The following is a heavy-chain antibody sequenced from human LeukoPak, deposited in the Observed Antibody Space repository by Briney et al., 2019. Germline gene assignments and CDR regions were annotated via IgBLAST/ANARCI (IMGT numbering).Heavy chain of an antibody. CDR2: INHSGST. Sequence: SETLSLTCAVYGGSFSGYYWSWIRQPPGKGLEWIGEINHSGSTNYNPSLKSRVTISVDTSKNQFSLKLSSVTAADTAVYYCARDSPLGYYDSSGYPYFDYWGQGTLVTVSS. D-gene: IGHD3-22*01. V-gene: IGHV4-34*01. CDR3: ARDSPLGYYDSSGYPYFDY. J-gene: IGHJ4*02. CDR1: GGSFSGYY.